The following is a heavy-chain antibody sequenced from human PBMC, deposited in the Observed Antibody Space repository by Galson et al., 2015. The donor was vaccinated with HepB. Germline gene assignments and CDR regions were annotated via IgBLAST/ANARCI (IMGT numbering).Heavy chain of an antibody. Sequence: SVKVSCKASGYTFTSYAMHWVRQAPGQRLEWMGWINAGNGNTKYSQKFQGRVTTTRDTSASTAYMELSSLRSEDTAVYYCARAPGPTVCDYWGQGTLVTVSS. V-gene: IGHV1-3*01. CDR1: GYTFTSYA. CDR2: INAGNGNT. J-gene: IGHJ4*02. CDR3: ARAPGPTVCDY. D-gene: IGHD1-7*01.